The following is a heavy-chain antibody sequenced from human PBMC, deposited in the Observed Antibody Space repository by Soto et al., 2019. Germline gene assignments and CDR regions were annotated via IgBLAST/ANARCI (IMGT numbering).Heavy chain of an antibody. D-gene: IGHD6-13*01. V-gene: IGHV3-23*01. CDR2: ISGSGGST. CDR1: GFTFSSYA. J-gene: IGHJ4*02. CDR3: AKDPGIAAAGRDFDY. Sequence: GGSLRLSCAASGFTFSSYAMSWVRQAPGKGLEWVSAISGSGGSTYYADSVKGRFTISRDNSKNTRYLQMNSLRAEDTAVYYCAKDPGIAAAGRDFDYWGQGTLVTVSS.